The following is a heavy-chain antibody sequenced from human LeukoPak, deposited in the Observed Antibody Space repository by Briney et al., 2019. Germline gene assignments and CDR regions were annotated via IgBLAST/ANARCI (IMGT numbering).Heavy chain of an antibody. CDR1: GFTVSSSY. CDR3: ARRDDSSRGAFDI. V-gene: IGHV3-53*01. Sequence: GGSLRLSCAASGFTVSSSYMSWVRQAPGKGLEWVSVFYSGGKTYYTDSVKGRFTISRDNSKNTLYLQMNSLRAEDTAVYYCARRDDSSRGAFDIWGQGTMVTVSS. J-gene: IGHJ3*02. D-gene: IGHD3-22*01. CDR2: FYSGGKT.